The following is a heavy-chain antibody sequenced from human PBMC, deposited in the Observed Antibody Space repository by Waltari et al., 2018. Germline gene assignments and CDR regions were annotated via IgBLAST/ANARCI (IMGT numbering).Heavy chain of an antibody. J-gene: IGHJ4*02. CDR1: GYTFTDFH. CDR3: ARAGSTLIWGVAE. Sequence: QVQLVQSGAEVKKPGASVKVSCKESGYTFTDFHIHWVRQAPGQGLEWMGTVNPNGGSTTYAQKLHDRVTMTRDASTSTVYMELSSLRSEDTAVYYCARAGSTLIWGVAEWGQGTLVTVSS. CDR2: VNPNGGST. D-gene: IGHD2-2*01. V-gene: IGHV1-46*04.